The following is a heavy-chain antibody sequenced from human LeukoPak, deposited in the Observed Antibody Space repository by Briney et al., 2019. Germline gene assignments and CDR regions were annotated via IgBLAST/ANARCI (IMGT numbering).Heavy chain of an antibody. CDR2: IIPIFGTA. J-gene: IGHJ4*02. D-gene: IGHD5/OR15-5a*01. V-gene: IGHV1-69*05. CDR1: GGTFSSYA. CDR3: ARDLASQSLRPFDY. Sequence: ASVKVSCKASGGTFSSYAISWVRQAPGQGLEWMGGIIPIFGTANYAQKFQGRVTITTDESTSTAYMELSSLRSEDTAVYYCARDLASQSLRPFDYWGQGTLVTVSS.